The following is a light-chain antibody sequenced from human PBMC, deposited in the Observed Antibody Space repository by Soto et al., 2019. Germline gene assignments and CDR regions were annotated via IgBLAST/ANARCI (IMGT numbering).Light chain of an antibody. CDR3: QSYDTRLSGYV. CDR2: DNN. CDR1: SSNIGAGYD. J-gene: IGLJ1*01. V-gene: IGLV1-40*03. Sequence: QSALTQSPSVSGAPGQRVTLSCTGSSSNIGAGYDVHWYQRLPGAAPKLLIYDNNNRPSGVPDRFSGSKSGASASLAITGLQAEDEADYYCQSYDTRLSGYVFGTGTKGTVL.